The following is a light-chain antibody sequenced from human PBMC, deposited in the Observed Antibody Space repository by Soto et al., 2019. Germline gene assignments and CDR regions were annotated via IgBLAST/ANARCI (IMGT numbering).Light chain of an antibody. Sequence: IVFTYASATLSFSPGERASLSFRASQSVSSNLAWYQQKPGQTPRLLIYATSTRATGIPARFSGSGSGTEFTLTISSLQSEDFAVYYCQHYNNWPLTFGGGTKVDIK. CDR2: ATS. V-gene: IGKV3-15*01. J-gene: IGKJ4*01. CDR1: QSVSSN. CDR3: QHYNNWPLT.